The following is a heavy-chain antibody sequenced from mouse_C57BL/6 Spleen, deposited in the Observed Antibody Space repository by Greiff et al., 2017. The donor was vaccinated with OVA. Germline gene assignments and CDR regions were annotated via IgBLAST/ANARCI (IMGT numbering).Heavy chain of an antibody. CDR3: ARLDYGNYPYAMDY. J-gene: IGHJ4*01. D-gene: IGHD2-1*01. Sequence: VQLQQSGAELARPGASVKLSCKASGYTFTSYGISWVKQRTGQGLEWIGEIYPRSGNTYYNEKFKGKATLTADKSSSTAYMELRSLTSEDSAVYFCARLDYGNYPYAMDYWGQGTSVTVSS. V-gene: IGHV1-81*01. CDR2: IYPRSGNT. CDR1: GYTFTSYG.